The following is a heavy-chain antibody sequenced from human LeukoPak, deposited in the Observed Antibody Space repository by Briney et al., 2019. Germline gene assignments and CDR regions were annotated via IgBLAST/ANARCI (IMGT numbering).Heavy chain of an antibody. D-gene: IGHD6-19*01. J-gene: IGHJ2*01. CDR1: GYSFTSYW. Sequence: GESLKISCKGSGYSFTSYWFGWVRQMPGKGLEWMGIIYPGDSDTRYSPSFQGQVTISADKSISTAYLQWSSLKASDTAMYYCARPRVAVAGPNWYFDLWGRGTLVTVSS. V-gene: IGHV5-51*01. CDR3: ARPRVAVAGPNWYFDL. CDR2: IYPGDSDT.